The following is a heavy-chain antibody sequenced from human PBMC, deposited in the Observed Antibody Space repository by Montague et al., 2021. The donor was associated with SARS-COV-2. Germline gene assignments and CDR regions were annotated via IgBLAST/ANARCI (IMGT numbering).Heavy chain of an antibody. V-gene: IGHV4-39*07. CDR2: IYYSGST. CDR1: DGSISSRSYY. CDR3: ARTSQYCTPTNCYLPNAMDV. Sequence: SETLSLTCTVSDGSISSRSYYWGWIRQPPGKGLEWIGSIYYSGSTYYNPSLKSLVTISVDTSNNQFSLKLTSVTAADTAVYYCARTSQYCTPTNCYLPNAMDVWSQGTTVTVSS. D-gene: IGHD2-8*01. J-gene: IGHJ6*02.